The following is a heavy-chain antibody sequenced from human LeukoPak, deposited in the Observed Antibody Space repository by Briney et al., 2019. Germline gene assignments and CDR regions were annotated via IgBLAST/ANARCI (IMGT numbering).Heavy chain of an antibody. CDR1: GFTFSTYA. J-gene: IGHJ4*02. Sequence: GGPLKLSCKASGFTFSTYALSWVRQAPGKGLEWVSSISGSDNSTYYADSVKGRFTISTDNSKNTLYLQMNSLRAEDTAVYYCAKDPMTTVTTTAYWGQGTLVTVSS. CDR2: ISGSDNST. D-gene: IGHD4-17*01. CDR3: AKDPMTTVTTTAY. V-gene: IGHV3-23*01.